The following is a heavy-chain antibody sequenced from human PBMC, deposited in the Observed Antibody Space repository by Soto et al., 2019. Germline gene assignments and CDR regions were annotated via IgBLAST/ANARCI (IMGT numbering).Heavy chain of an antibody. Sequence: GGSLRLSCAASGFTFSTYEFNWVRQAPGRGLEWISYISVSGNIIKYADSVKGRFAISRDNAKSSVSLQMNTLRVEDTAVYYCAREDSIIIPAVSDFWGQGTLVTVSS. V-gene: IGHV3-48*03. CDR1: GFTFSTYE. CDR3: AREDSIIIPAVSDF. CDR2: ISVSGNII. D-gene: IGHD2-2*01. J-gene: IGHJ4*02.